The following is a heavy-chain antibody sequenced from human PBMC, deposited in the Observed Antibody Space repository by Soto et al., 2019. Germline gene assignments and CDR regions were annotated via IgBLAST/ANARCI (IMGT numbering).Heavy chain of an antibody. CDR1: GGTFSGYY. CDR2: INHDGST. V-gene: IGHV4-34*01. Sequence: SETLSLTCIVYGGTFSGYYWSWIRQPPGKGLEWIGEINHDGSTNYNPSLKSRVTISEDTSKNQFSLKLSSVTAADTAVYYCAGGHCSGGSCYYYYYYMDVWGKGTTVTVSS. D-gene: IGHD2-15*01. J-gene: IGHJ6*03. CDR3: AGGHCSGGSCYYYYYYMDV.